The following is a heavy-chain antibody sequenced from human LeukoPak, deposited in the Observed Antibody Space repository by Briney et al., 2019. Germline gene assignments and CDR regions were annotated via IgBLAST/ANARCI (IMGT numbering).Heavy chain of an antibody. CDR1: GYTFTSYG. Sequence: ASVKVSCKASGYTFTSYGISWVRQAPGQGLEWMGWISAYNGNTNYAQKLQGRVTMTTDTSTSTAYMELSSLRSEDTAVYYCARDPVGATRLDYWGQETLVTVSS. J-gene: IGHJ4*02. CDR2: ISAYNGNT. V-gene: IGHV1-18*01. CDR3: ARDPVGATRLDY. D-gene: IGHD1-26*01.